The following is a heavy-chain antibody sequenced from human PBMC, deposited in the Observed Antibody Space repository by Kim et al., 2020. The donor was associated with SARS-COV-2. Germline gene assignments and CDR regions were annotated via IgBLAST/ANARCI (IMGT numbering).Heavy chain of an antibody. CDR3: ARVGNNCSSTSCHYFQH. CDR2: TRNKANSYTT. V-gene: IGHV3-72*01. CDR1: GFTFSDHY. J-gene: IGHJ1*01. D-gene: IGHD2-2*01. Sequence: GGSLRLSCAASGFTFSDHYMDWVRQAPGKGLEWVGRTRNKANSYTTEYAASVKGRFTISRDDSKNSLYLQMNSLKTEDTAVYYCARVGNNCSSTSCHYFQHWGQGTLVTVSS.